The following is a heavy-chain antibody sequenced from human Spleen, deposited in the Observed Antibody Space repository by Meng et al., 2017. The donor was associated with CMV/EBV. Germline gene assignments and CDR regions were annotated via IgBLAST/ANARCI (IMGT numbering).Heavy chain of an antibody. D-gene: IGHD2/OR15-2a*01. J-gene: IGHJ2*01. CDR2: IHSSGST. V-gene: IGHV4-61*01. CDR3: SRDPIVPAPYWYFDL. CDR1: GGSVSSGNYY. Sequence: TLSLTCTVSGGSVSSGNYYWSWIRQPPGKGLEWIGYIHSSGSTHYSSSLKSRVTISVDTSDDQFSLKLTSVTAADTAVYYCSRDPIVPAPYWYFDLWGRGTLVTVSS.